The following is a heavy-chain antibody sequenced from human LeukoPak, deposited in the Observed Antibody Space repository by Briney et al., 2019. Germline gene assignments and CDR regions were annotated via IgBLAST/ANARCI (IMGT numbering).Heavy chain of an antibody. CDR1: GYTFTGYY. CDR3: ARDGVSVSYYYYMDV. D-gene: IGHD2-8*01. V-gene: IGHV1-2*06. J-gene: IGHJ6*03. Sequence: ASVKVSXKASGYTFTGYYMHWVRQAPGQGLEWMGRINPNSGGTNYAPKFQGRVTMTRDTSISTAYMELSRLRSDDTAVYYCARDGVSVSYYYYMDVWGKGTTVTVSS. CDR2: INPNSGGT.